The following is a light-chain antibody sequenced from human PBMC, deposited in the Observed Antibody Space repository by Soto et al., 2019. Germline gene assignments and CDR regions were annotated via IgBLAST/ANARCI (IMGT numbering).Light chain of an antibody. J-gene: IGKJ5*01. CDR2: GAS. CDR1: QIISSN. V-gene: IGKV3-20*01. Sequence: ELVMTQSPGTLSVSPGERATLSCRASQIISSNLAWYQQKPGQAPRILIYGASTRATGIPDRFSGSGSGTDFTLTISRLEPEDFAVYYCHHYGGSPITFGQGTRLEIK. CDR3: HHYGGSPIT.